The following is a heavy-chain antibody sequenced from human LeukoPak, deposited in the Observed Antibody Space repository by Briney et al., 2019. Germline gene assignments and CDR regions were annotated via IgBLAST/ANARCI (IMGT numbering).Heavy chain of an antibody. CDR1: GFIFSGSW. CDR3: TTDTWYSAGH. Sequence: GGSLRLSCTASGFIFSGSWMAWIRQAPGKGLEWVAIIKKDGSEKYYVDSMKGRFTISRDNAKNSLFLQMNSLRAEDMAIYYCTTDTWYSAGHWGQGTLVTVSS. J-gene: IGHJ4*02. CDR2: IKKDGSEK. V-gene: IGHV3-7*03. D-gene: IGHD2-15*01.